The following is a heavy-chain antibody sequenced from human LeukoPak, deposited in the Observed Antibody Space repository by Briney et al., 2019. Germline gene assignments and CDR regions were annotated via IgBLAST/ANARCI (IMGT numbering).Heavy chain of an antibody. V-gene: IGHV1-2*02. J-gene: IGHJ4*02. Sequence: ALVKVSCKASGYTFTGYYMHWVRQAPGQGLEWMGWINPDSGGTNYAQKFQGRVTMTRDTSISTAYMELSRLRSDDTAVYYCARDYYGSGSYSYFDYWGQGTLVTVSS. CDR1: GYTFTGYY. D-gene: IGHD3-10*01. CDR3: ARDYYGSGSYSYFDY. CDR2: INPDSGGT.